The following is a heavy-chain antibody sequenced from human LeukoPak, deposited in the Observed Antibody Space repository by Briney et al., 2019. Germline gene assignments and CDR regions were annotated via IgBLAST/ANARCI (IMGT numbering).Heavy chain of an antibody. Sequence: PGGSLRLSCAASGFTFSSYGMSWVRQAPGKGPQWVSAITGSGGTTYYADSVKGRFTISRDNSKNTLYLQMNSLRAEDTAVYYCAKSLMEPPQWLVLSHFDYWGQGTLVTVSS. V-gene: IGHV3-23*01. J-gene: IGHJ4*02. CDR2: ITGSGGTT. CDR1: GFTFSSYG. D-gene: IGHD6-19*01. CDR3: AKSLMEPPQWLVLSHFDY.